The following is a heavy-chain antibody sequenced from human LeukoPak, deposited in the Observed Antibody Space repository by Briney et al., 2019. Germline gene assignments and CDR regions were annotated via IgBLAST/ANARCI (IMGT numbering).Heavy chain of an antibody. J-gene: IGHJ6*03. CDR2: INPNSGGT. CDR1: GYTFTGYY. CDR3: ARGVELYYYYYMDV. V-gene: IGHV1-2*02. Sequence: ASVKVSCKASGYTFTGYYMHWVRQAPGQGLEWMGWINPNSGGTNYAQKFQGRVTMTRDTSISTAYMELSRLRSDDTAVYYCARGVELYYYYYMDVWGKGTTVTVSS. D-gene: IGHD1-7*01.